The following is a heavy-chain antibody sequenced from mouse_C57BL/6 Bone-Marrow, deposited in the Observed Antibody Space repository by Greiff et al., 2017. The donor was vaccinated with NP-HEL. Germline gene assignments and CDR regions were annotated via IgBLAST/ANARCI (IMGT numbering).Heavy chain of an antibody. CDR3: ARHYYGSSYLAWFAY. CDR2: VYPYNGGT. CDR1: GFTFTDYY. D-gene: IGHD1-1*01. V-gene: IGHV1-36*01. J-gene: IGHJ3*01. Sequence: VQLQQSGPVLVKPGPSVKISCKASGFTFTDYYMHWVKQSHGKSLEWIGLVYPYNGGTSYNQKFKGKATLTVDTSSSTAYMELNSLTSEDSAVYYCARHYYGSSYLAWFAYWGQGTLVTVSA.